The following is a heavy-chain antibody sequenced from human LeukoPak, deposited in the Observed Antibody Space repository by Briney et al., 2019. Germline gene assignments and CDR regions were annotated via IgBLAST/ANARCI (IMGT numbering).Heavy chain of an antibody. Sequence: SETLSLTCTVSGGSISSYYWGWIRQPPGKGLEWIGSIYYSGSTYYNPSLKSRVTISVDTSKNQFSLKLSSVTAADTAVYYCARESQYDYVWGSYLVTGGYWGQGTLVTVSS. CDR1: GGSISSYY. J-gene: IGHJ4*02. CDR2: IYYSGST. V-gene: IGHV4-39*07. D-gene: IGHD3-16*02. CDR3: ARESQYDYVWGSYLVTGGY.